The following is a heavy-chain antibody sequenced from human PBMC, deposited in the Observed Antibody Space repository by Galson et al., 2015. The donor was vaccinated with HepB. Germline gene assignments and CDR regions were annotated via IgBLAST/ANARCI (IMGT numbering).Heavy chain of an antibody. CDR3: ARDYYDSSGYYYPIANDY. CDR2: INPSGGST. Sequence: SVKVSCKASGYTFTSYYMHWVRQAPGQGLEWMGIINPSGGSTSYAQKFQGRVTMTRDTSTSTVYMELSSLRSEDTAVYYCARDYYDSSGYYYPIANDYWGQGTLVTVSS. CDR1: GYTFTSYY. D-gene: IGHD3-22*01. J-gene: IGHJ4*02. V-gene: IGHV1-46*01.